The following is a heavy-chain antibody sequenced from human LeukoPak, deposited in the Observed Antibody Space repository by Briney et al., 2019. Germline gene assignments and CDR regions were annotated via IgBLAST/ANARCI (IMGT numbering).Heavy chain of an antibody. CDR2: INQGGSVK. Sequence: GGSLRLSCAASGFSFRDFWMTWVRQAPGKGLEWVANINQGGSVKYYVDSVKGRFTISRDDAESSLYVQMNSLRDEDTAVYYCARFGYSGWNLEYWGQGTLVTVSS. J-gene: IGHJ4*02. CDR3: ARFGYSGWNLEY. D-gene: IGHD5-12*01. CDR1: GFSFRDFW. V-gene: IGHV3-7*01.